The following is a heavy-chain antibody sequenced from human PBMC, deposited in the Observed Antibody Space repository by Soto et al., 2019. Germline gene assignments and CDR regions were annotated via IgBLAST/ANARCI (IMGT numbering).Heavy chain of an antibody. D-gene: IGHD3-10*01. V-gene: IGHV3-9*01. J-gene: IGHJ6*02. CDR3: AKDYGEVRGVPHLYYYYGMDV. CDR2: INWNSGSI. Sequence: EVQLVESGGGLVQPGRSLRLSCAASGFTFNDYAMHWVRQAPGKGLEWVSGINWNSGSIGYADSVKGRFTISRDNAKNSLYLQMNSLRAEDTALYYCAKDYGEVRGVPHLYYYYGMDVWGQGTTVTVSS. CDR1: GFTFNDYA.